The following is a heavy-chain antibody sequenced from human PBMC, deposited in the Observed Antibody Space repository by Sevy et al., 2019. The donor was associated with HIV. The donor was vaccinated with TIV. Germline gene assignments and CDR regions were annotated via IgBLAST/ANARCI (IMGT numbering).Heavy chain of an antibody. CDR3: ARLGAAGGIWMDAAFDI. V-gene: IGHV3-72*01. Sequence: GGSLRLSCAASGFTFSDHYMDWVRQAPGKGLEWVGRTRNKANSYTTEYAAYVKGRFTISREDSKNSLYLQMNSLKTEDTAVYYCARLGAAGGIWMDAAFDIWGQGTMVTVSS. D-gene: IGHD2-15*01. CDR2: TRNKANSYTT. CDR1: GFTFSDHY. J-gene: IGHJ3*02.